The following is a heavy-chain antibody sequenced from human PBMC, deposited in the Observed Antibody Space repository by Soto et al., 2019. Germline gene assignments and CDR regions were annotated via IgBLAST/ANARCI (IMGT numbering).Heavy chain of an antibody. CDR3: ARDRPTGTFDY. V-gene: IGHV4-31*03. J-gene: IGHJ4*02. Sequence: SETLSLTCTVSGGSISSGGYYWSWIRQHPGKGLEWIGYVYYSGSTYYNPSLKSRVTISVDTSKNQFSLKLSSVTAADTAVYYCARDRPTGTFDYWGQGTLVTVSS. D-gene: IGHD1-1*01. CDR1: GGSISSGGYY. CDR2: VYYSGST.